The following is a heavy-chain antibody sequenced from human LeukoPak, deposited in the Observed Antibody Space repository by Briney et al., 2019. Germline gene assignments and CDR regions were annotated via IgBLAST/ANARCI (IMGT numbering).Heavy chain of an antibody. CDR3: ARAREGYGMLVVYATYFDY. D-gene: IGHD2-8*01. CDR1: GGSLSGYY. CDR2: INHSGST. Sequence: SETLSLTCAVYGGSLSGYYWSWIRQPPGKGLEWIGEINHSGSTNYNPSLKSRRTISVDTSKNQFSLKLSSVTAADTAVYYCARAREGYGMLVVYATYFDYWGQGTLVTVSS. V-gene: IGHV4-34*01. J-gene: IGHJ4*02.